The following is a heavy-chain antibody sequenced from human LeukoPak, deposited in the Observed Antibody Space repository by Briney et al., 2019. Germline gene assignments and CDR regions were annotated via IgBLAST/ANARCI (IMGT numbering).Heavy chain of an antibody. CDR3: AKDRVYSSSWPDY. Sequence: SETLSLTCAVYGGSFSGYYWSWIRQPPGKGLEWIGEINHSGSANYNPSLKSRVTISVDTSMHKFSLNLSSVTAEDTAQAYVAKDRVYSSSWPDYWGEGTLVTASS. CDR2: INHSGSA. D-gene: IGHD6-13*01. CDR1: GGSFSGYY. V-gene: IGHV4-34*01. J-gene: IGHJ4*02.